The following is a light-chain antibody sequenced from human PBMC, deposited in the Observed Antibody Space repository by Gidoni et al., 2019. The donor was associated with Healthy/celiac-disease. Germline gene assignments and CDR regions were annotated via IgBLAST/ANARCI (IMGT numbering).Light chain of an antibody. CDR2: AAS. CDR1: QSISSY. Sequence: DLPMTQSPSSLSASVGDRVTITCRASQSISSYLNWYQQKPGKAPKLLIYAASSLQSGVPSRFSGSGSWTYFTLTISSLQPEDFATYYCQQSYSTLYTFGQGTKLEIK. J-gene: IGKJ2*01. CDR3: QQSYSTLYT. V-gene: IGKV1-39*01.